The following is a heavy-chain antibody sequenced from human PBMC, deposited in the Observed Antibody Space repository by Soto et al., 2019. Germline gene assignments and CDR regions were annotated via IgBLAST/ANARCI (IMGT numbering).Heavy chain of an antibody. Sequence: SETLSLTCAASGYSISSSNWWGWIRQPPGKGLEWIGYIYYSGTTYYNPSLKSRVTMSVDTSRNQFSLKLTSVTAVDTAVYYCARREIQGPIDYWGQGTLVTVSS. CDR2: IYYSGTT. J-gene: IGHJ4*02. D-gene: IGHD1-26*01. V-gene: IGHV4-28*01. CDR1: GYSISSSNW. CDR3: ARREIQGPIDY.